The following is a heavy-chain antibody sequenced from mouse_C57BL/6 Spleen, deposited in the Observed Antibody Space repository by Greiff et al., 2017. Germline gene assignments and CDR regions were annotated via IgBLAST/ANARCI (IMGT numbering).Heavy chain of an antibody. CDR1: GYAFSSSW. V-gene: IGHV1-82*01. CDR3: ARGGFGAMDY. CDR2: IYPGDGDT. J-gene: IGHJ4*01. Sequence: QVQLQQPGPELVKPGASVKISCKASGYAFSSSWMNWVKQRPGKGLEWIGRIYPGDGDTNYNGKFKGKATLTADKSSSTAYMQLSSLTSEDSAVYFCARGGFGAMDYWGQGTSVTVSS.